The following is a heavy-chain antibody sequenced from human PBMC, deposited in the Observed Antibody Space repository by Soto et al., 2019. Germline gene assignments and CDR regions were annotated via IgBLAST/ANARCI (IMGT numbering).Heavy chain of an antibody. V-gene: IGHV1-3*01. CDR2: INAGNGDT. CDR1: GYIITNYA. J-gene: IGHJ6*02. D-gene: IGHD1-7*01. Sequence: QVQLVQSGSEVKKPGASVKVSCKTSGYIITNYAIHWVRQAPGQRLEWLGWINAGNGDTKYSQSLQGRITITRDTSARTAYMELSSLRFEDTTVYYCARGPELLVYWYFGMDFWGQGTTVTVSS. CDR3: ARGPELLVYWYFGMDF.